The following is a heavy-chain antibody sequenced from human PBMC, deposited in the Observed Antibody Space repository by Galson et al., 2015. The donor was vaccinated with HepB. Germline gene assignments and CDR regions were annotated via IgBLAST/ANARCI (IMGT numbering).Heavy chain of an antibody. J-gene: IGHJ4*02. CDR2: IRSKAYGGTT. D-gene: IGHD3-10*02. V-gene: IGHV3-49*03. CDR3: TTITTAFCSGSYCVFDY. Sequence: SLRLSCAASGFTFGDYAMSWFRQAPGKGLEWVGFIRSKAYGGTTEYAASVKGRFTISRDDSKSIAYLQMNSLKTEDTAVYYCTTITTAFCSGSYCVFDYWGQGTLVTVSS. CDR1: GFTFGDYA.